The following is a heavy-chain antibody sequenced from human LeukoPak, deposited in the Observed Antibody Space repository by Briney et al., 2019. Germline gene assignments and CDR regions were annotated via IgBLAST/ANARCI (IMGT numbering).Heavy chain of an antibody. CDR1: GDSISSTSYY. D-gene: IGHD3-22*01. V-gene: IGHV4-39*01. CDR2: IYYSGRT. Sequence: SETLSLTCSVSGDSISSTSYYWGWIRQPPGKGLEWIGEIYYSGRTYYNSSLKSRLTISVDRSQAQFFLLFNSVTAAHTAVYYCARRRYYDSLGYLDWGRGTLAIVSS. J-gene: IGHJ1*01. CDR3: ARRRYYDSLGYLD.